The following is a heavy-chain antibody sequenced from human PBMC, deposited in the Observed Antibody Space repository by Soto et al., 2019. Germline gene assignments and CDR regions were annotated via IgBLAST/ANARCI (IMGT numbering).Heavy chain of an antibody. D-gene: IGHD3-3*01. J-gene: IGHJ4*02. Sequence: GGSLRLSCAASGFTFSSYGMHWVRQAPGKGLEWVAVIWYDGSNKYYADSVKGRFTISRDNSKNTLYLQMNSLRAEDTAVYYCASQGDFWSGYYTVGMIPSLPFDYWGQGTLVTVSS. CDR2: IWYDGSNK. V-gene: IGHV3-33*01. CDR1: GFTFSSYG. CDR3: ASQGDFWSGYYTVGMIPSLPFDY.